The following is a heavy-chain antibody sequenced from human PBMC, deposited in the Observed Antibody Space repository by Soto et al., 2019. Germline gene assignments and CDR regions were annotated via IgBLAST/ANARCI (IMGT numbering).Heavy chain of an antibody. CDR3: ARDYGDYTFDAFDI. V-gene: IGHV4-31*03. CDR2: IYYRGST. D-gene: IGHD4-17*01. J-gene: IGHJ3*02. CDR1: GGSISSGGYY. Sequence: PSETLSLTCTVSGGSISSGGYYWSWIRQKTGRGLEWIGNIYYRGSTSYNPSLKSRVAMSVDTSKNQFSLKLNFVTAADTVLYFCARDYGDYTFDAFDIWGQGTMVTVSS.